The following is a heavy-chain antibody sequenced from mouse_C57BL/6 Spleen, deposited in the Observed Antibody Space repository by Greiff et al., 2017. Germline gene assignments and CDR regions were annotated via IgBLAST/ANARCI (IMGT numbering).Heavy chain of an antibody. Sequence: QVQLQQSGAELAKPGASVKLSCKASGYTFTSYWMHWVKQRPGQGLEWIGYINPSSGYTKYNQKFKDKATLTADKSSSTAYMQLSSLTYEDSAVXYCATLCYDYDPFAYWGQGTLVTVSA. CDR3: ATLCYDYDPFAY. CDR2: INPSSGYT. D-gene: IGHD2-4*01. V-gene: IGHV1-7*01. J-gene: IGHJ3*01. CDR1: GYTFTSYW.